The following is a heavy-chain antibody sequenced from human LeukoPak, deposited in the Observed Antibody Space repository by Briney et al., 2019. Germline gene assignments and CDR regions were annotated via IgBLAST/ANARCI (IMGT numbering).Heavy chain of an antibody. V-gene: IGHV3-30*03. Sequence: GGSLRLSCAASGFTFSSFGMHWVRQAPGKGLEWVAGISYDGSNEYYGDSVKGRFTISRDNSKNTLYVQMNSLRAEDTAVYYCGRGTSSVYSSGNYWGQGTLVTVSS. D-gene: IGHD6-19*01. J-gene: IGHJ4*02. CDR1: GFTFSSFG. CDR2: ISYDGSNE. CDR3: GRGTSSVYSSGNY.